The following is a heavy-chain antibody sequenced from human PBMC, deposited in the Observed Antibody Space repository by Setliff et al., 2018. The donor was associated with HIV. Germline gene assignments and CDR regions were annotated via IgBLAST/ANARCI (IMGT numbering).Heavy chain of an antibody. D-gene: IGHD4-4*01. CDR1: GFKFGEFA. Sequence: GSLRLSCVTSGFKFGEFAMSWVRQAPGKRLEWLSAISDSGDSTFYADSVQGRLTTSRDNSRNTLYLQMDGLRVEDTAVYFCRLPLFDSVTDVNYQPQDVWGKGTTVTVSS. V-gene: IGHV3-23*01. J-gene: IGHJ6*04. CDR2: ISDSGDST. CDR3: RLPLFDSVTDVNYQPQDV.